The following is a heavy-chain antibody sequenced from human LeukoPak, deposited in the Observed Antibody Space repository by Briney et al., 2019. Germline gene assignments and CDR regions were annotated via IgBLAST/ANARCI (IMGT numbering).Heavy chain of an antibody. CDR2: ISSTSNYI. V-gene: IGHV3-21*01. Sequence: GGSLRLSCAASGFTFSTYAISGVRQAPGKGLEWVSCISSTSNYIFYADSVRGRFTISRDNAKNSLYLQMDSLRAEDTAVYYCARGGIITSYAFEIWGQGAMVTVSS. CDR1: GFTFSTYA. D-gene: IGHD1-26*01. CDR3: ARGGIITSYAFEI. J-gene: IGHJ3*02.